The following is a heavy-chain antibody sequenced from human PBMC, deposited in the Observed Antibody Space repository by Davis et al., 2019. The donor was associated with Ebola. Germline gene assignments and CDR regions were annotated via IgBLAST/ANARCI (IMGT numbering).Heavy chain of an antibody. J-gene: IGHJ6*02. CDR3: ARVILVPAAMMGYHYYYGMDV. D-gene: IGHD2-2*01. CDR2: IYYSGST. CDR1: GGSISSGGYS. Sequence: MPSETLSLTCAVSGGSISSGGYSWSWIRQPPGKGLEWIGYIYYSGSTYYNPSLKSRVTISVDTSKNQFSLKLSSVTAADTAVYYCARVILVPAAMMGYHYYYGMDVWGQGTTVTVSS. V-gene: IGHV4-61*08.